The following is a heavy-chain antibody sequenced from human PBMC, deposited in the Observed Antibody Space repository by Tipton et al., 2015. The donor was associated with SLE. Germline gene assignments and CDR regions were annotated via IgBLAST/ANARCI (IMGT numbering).Heavy chain of an antibody. CDR1: GFTFGDYT. J-gene: IGHJ3*02. Sequence: SLRLSCTASGFTFGDYTMTWVRQAPGKGLEWVGFIRSKAYGGTTEYAASVKGRFTISRDDSKGIAYLDMNSLKNEDTALYYCAGASYDILTGYPYAFDIWGQGTMVTVSS. CDR2: IRSKAYGGTT. V-gene: IGHV3-49*04. CDR3: AGASYDILTGYPYAFDI. D-gene: IGHD3-9*01.